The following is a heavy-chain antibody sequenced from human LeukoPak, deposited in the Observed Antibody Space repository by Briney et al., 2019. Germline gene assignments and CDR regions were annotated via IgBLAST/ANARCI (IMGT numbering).Heavy chain of an antibody. Sequence: GGSLRLSCAASGFTFSSYGMHWVRQAPGKGLEWVAFIRYDGSNKYYADSVKGRFTISRDNSKNTLYLQMNSLRAEDTAVYYCAKDGYHYDSSGPSSFDYWGQGTLVTVSS. CDR1: GFTFSSYG. J-gene: IGHJ4*02. CDR3: AKDGYHYDSSGPSSFDY. CDR2: IRYDGSNK. V-gene: IGHV3-30*02. D-gene: IGHD3-22*01.